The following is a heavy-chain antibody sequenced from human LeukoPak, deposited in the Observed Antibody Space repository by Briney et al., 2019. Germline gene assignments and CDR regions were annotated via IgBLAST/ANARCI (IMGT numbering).Heavy chain of an antibody. Sequence: SGTLSLTCAVYGGSFSGYYWSWIPQPPGKGLEWIGEINHSGSTNYNPSLKSRVTISVDTSKTQFSLKLSSVTAADTAVYYCARGRRGGGQLVRYYYYYYMDVWGKGTTVTVSS. CDR2: INHSGST. V-gene: IGHV4-34*01. CDR1: GGSFSGYY. D-gene: IGHD6-6*01. CDR3: ARGRRGGGQLVRYYYYYYMDV. J-gene: IGHJ6*03.